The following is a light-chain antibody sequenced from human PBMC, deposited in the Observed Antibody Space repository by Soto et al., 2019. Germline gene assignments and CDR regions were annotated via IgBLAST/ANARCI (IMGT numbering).Light chain of an antibody. CDR2: GAS. V-gene: IGKV3-20*01. CDR1: QSVSSSY. J-gene: IGKJ1*01. CDR3: QQYGSSPFWT. Sequence: EIVLTQSPATVSLSPGERSTLSGRASQSVSSSYLAWYQQKPGQAPRLLIYGASSRATGIPDRFSGSGSGTDFTLTISRLEPEDFAVYYCQQYGSSPFWTFGQGTKVDIK.